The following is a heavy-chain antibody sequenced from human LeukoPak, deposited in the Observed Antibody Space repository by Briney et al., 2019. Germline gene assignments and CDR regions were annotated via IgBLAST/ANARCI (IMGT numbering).Heavy chain of an antibody. CDR2: ISSGGSTI. CDR1: GFTFSSYE. CDR3: ARGPYICGWYDY. V-gene: IGHV3-48*03. Sequence: GGSLRLSCAASGFTFSSYEMNWVRQAPGKGLEWVSYISSGGSTIYYADSVKGRFTISRDNAKNSLYLQMNSLRAEDTAVYYCARGPYICGWYDYWGQGTLVTVSS. J-gene: IGHJ4*02. D-gene: IGHD6-19*01.